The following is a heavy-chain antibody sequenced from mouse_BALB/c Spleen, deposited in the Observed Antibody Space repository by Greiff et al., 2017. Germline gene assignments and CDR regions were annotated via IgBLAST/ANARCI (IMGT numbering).Heavy chain of an antibody. CDR1: GYTFTSYW. J-gene: IGHJ4*01. CDR2: INPSNGRT. CDR3: ARPGAYAMDY. D-gene: IGHD4-1*01. V-gene: IGHV1S81*02. Sequence: QVQLKQPGAELVKPGASVKLSCKASGYTFTSYWMHWVKQRPGQGLEWIGEINPSNGRTNYNEKFKSKATLTVDKSSSTAYMQLSSLTSEDAAVYYCARPGAYAMDYWGQGTSVTVSS.